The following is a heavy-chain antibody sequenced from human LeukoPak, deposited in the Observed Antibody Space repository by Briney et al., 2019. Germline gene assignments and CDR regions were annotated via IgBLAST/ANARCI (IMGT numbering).Heavy chain of an antibody. CDR1: GFTFSNYA. CDR3: ATYRQVLLPFES. V-gene: IGHV3-23*01. CDR2: ISDSGGST. D-gene: IGHD2-8*02. Sequence: GGSLRLSCAASGFTFSNYAMSWVRQAPGKGLEWVSGISDSGGSTYYADSVKGRFTISRDNSKSTLSLQMNSLRAEDTAIYYCATYRQVLLPFESWGQGTLVTVSS. J-gene: IGHJ4*02.